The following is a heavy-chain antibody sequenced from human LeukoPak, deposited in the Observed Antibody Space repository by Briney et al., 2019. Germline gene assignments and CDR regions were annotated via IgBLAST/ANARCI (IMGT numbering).Heavy chain of an antibody. CDR1: GYTFTGYY. CDR2: INPNSGGT. Sequence: VASVKVSCKASGYTFTGYYMHWVRQAPGQGPEWMGWINPNSGGTNYAQKFQGRVTMTRDTSISTAYMELSRLRSDDTAVYYCAREYSSSWYESDYWGQGTLVTVSS. CDR3: AREYSSSWYESDY. J-gene: IGHJ4*02. V-gene: IGHV1-2*02. D-gene: IGHD6-13*01.